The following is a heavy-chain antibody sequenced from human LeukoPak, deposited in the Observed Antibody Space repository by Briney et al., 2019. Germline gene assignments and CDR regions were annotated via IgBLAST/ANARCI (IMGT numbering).Heavy chain of an antibody. V-gene: IGHV3-23*01. Sequence: GGSLRLSCAASGFTFSNYAMSWVRQAPGKGLEWVLGISGSGGSTYYADSVKGRFTISRDNSKNTLYLQMNSLRAEDTAVYYCARDGPSYYFDHWGQGTLVTVSS. CDR1: GFTFSNYA. CDR3: ARDGPSYYFDH. CDR2: ISGSGGST. J-gene: IGHJ4*02.